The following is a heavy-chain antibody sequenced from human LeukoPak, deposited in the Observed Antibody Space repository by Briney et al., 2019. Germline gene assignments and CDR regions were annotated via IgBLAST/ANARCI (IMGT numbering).Heavy chain of an antibody. V-gene: IGHV4-39*07. CDR3: AREVIIVVVTAIPSHDAFDI. D-gene: IGHD2-21*02. CDR1: GGSISSSSYY. CDR2: IYYSGST. J-gene: IGHJ3*02. Sequence: SETLSPTCTVSGGSISSSSYYWGWIRQPPGKGLEWIGSIYYSGSTYYNPSLKSRVTISVDTSKNQFSLKLSSVTAADTAVYYCAREVIIVVVTAIPSHDAFDIWGQGTMVTVSS.